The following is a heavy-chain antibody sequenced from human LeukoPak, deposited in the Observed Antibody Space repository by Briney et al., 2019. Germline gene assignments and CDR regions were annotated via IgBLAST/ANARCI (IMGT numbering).Heavy chain of an antibody. V-gene: IGHV3-33*01. Sequence: GGSLRLSCAASGFTFSSYGMHWVRQAPGKGLEWVAVTWYDGSNKYYADSVKGRFTISRDNSKTTLYLQMNSLRAEDTAVYYCARGAYYYEDWGQGTLVTVSS. CDR1: GFTFSSYG. CDR3: ARGAYYYED. D-gene: IGHD3-22*01. J-gene: IGHJ4*02. CDR2: TWYDGSNK.